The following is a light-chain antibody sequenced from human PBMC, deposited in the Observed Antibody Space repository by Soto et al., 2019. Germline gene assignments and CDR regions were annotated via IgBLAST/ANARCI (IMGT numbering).Light chain of an antibody. CDR3: QQYGSSSPTT. J-gene: IGKJ5*01. V-gene: IGKV3-20*01. Sequence: EIVLTQSPGTLSLSPGEGATLSCRASQSVSSNYLAWYQQRPGQAPRLLIYGASGRATGIADRFSGGGSGTDVSLTISRLEPEDFAVYYCQQYGSSSPTTFGQGTRLEIE. CDR2: GAS. CDR1: QSVSSNY.